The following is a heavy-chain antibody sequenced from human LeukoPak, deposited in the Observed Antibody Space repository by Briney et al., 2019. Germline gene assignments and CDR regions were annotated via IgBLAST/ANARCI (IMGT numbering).Heavy chain of an antibody. J-gene: IGHJ4*02. CDR3: AKGKNTGSYLSHVDY. V-gene: IGHV3-43*01. CDR2: ITWDGGST. CDR1: GFTFDDYT. D-gene: IGHD3-10*01. Sequence: GGSLRLSCAASGFTFDDYTMHWVRQAPGKGLEWVSLITWDGGSTYCADSVKGRFTISRDNSKNSLYLQMNSLRTEDTALYYCAKGKNTGSYLSHVDYWGQGTLVTVSS.